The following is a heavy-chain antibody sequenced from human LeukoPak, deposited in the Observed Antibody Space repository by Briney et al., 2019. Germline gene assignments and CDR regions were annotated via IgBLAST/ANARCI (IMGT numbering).Heavy chain of an antibody. CDR1: GYTFTSYG. CDR3: ARESRIAAAGTLNY. CDR2: ISAYNGNT. V-gene: IGHV1-18*01. D-gene: IGHD6-13*01. J-gene: IGHJ4*02. Sequence: LWASVKVSCKASGYTFTSYGISWVRQAPGQGLEWMGWISAYNGNTNYAQKLQGRVTMTTDTSTSTAYMELRSPRSDDTAVYYCARESRIAAAGTLNYWGQGTLVTVSS.